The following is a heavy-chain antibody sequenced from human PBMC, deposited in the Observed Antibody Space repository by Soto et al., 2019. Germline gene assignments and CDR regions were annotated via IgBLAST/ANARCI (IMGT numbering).Heavy chain of an antibody. Sequence: ASVKVSFKASGYTFTSDGISWVRQAPGQGLEWMGWINPNSGGTNYAQKFQGRVTMTRDTSISTAYMELSRLRSDDTAVYYCAIAWVSDSTGSWAPNAAFDIWGQGTMVTVSS. CDR3: AIAWVSDSTGSWAPNAAFDI. CDR2: INPNSGGT. D-gene: IGHD3-22*01. J-gene: IGHJ3*02. V-gene: IGHV1-2*02. CDR1: GYTFTSDG.